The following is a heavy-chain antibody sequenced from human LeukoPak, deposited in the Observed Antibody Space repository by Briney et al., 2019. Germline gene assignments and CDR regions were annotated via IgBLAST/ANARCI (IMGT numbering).Heavy chain of an antibody. CDR2: ITASSDNI. V-gene: IGHV3-48*02. CDR1: GFTFSDYS. Sequence: GGSLRLSCVTTGFTFSDYSMNWVRQAPGKGLEWISYITASSDNINYADSGRGRFTISRDNAKNSLYLQMNSLRDDDTAVYYCARGEHRSAWLIDYWGQGTLVTVSS. J-gene: IGHJ4*02. D-gene: IGHD3-3*01. CDR3: ARGEHRSAWLIDY.